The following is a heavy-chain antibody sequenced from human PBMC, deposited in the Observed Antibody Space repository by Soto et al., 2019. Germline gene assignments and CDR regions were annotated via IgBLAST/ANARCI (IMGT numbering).Heavy chain of an antibody. CDR3: ARRQWELGVDP. Sequence: SETLSLTCAVSGDSISSNHWWNWVRQPPGKGLEWVGEIWPSGDTNYSPSLEGRVTVSLDKSQNQFSLRLTSVTAADTAMYYCARRQWELGVDPWGQGTLVTVSS. J-gene: IGHJ5*02. V-gene: IGHV4-4*02. D-gene: IGHD1-26*01. CDR1: GDSISSNHW. CDR2: IWPSGDT.